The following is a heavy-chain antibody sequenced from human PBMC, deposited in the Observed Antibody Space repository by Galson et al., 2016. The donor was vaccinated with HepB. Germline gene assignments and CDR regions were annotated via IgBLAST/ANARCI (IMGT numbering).Heavy chain of an antibody. D-gene: IGHD2-2*02. CDR3: VPAYHKYCSRTTCYTIFDY. Sequence: PALVKPTQTLTLTCTLPGFSLRTGAVGVAWIRQPPGKALEGLALIYWNNDKRYSPSLKRRLPITKDTSKKQVFLIMTNMDPVDTATYHCVPAYHKYCSRTTCYTIFDYWGQGTLVTVSS. CDR1: GFSLRTGAVG. J-gene: IGHJ4*02. CDR2: IYWNNDK. V-gene: IGHV2-5*01.